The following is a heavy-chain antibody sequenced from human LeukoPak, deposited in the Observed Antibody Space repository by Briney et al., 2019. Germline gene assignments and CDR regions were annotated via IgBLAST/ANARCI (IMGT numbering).Heavy chain of an antibody. D-gene: IGHD3-22*01. CDR2: IYYSGST. J-gene: IGHJ4*02. CDR1: GGSISSYY. CDR3: ARSPLYYYQSSGHYYFDY. V-gene: IGHV4-59*01. Sequence: SETLSLTCTVSGGSISSYYWSWIRQPPGKGLEWIGNIYYSGSTNYNPSLKSRVTISLDTSKNQFSLKLSSVTAADTAVYYCARSPLYYYQSSGHYYFDYWGQGTLVTVSS.